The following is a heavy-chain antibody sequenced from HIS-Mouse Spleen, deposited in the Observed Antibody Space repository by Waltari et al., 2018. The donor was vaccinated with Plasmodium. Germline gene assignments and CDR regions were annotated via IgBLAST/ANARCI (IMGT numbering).Heavy chain of an antibody. D-gene: IGHD2-15*01. J-gene: IGHJ3*02. V-gene: IGHV3-66*01. CDR3: ARGYCSGGSCYSAFDI. CDR2: IYSGGST. CDR1: GFTVSSNY. Sequence: EVQLVESGGGLVQPGGSLRLSCAASGFTVSSNYMSWVRQAPGKGVGGVLVIYSGGSTYSADYVKSRLTISRVNSKSTRHLQMNSLSAEDTSVYYCARGYCSGGSCYSAFDIWGQGTMVTVSS.